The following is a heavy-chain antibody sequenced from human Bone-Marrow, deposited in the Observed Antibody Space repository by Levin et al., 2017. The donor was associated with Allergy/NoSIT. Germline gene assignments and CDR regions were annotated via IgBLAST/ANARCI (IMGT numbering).Heavy chain of an antibody. CDR2: ISYDGRIE. V-gene: IGHV3-30*18. D-gene: IGHD5-12*01. CDR3: AKDVNPTNVDIVEGFLDY. J-gene: IGHJ4*02. CDR1: GFTFRTFG. Sequence: GGSLRLSCGASGFTFRTFGMHWVRQAPGKGLEWVAVISYDGRIENYADSVRGRFTISRDNSKNRLYLQMDSLRAEDTAVYHCAKDVNPTNVDIVEGFLDYWGQGILVTVSS.